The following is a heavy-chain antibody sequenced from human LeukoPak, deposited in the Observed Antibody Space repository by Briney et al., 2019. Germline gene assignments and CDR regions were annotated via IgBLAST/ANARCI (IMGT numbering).Heavy chain of an antibody. CDR1: GVSISSGGYY. Sequence: SETLSLTCTVSGVSISSGGYYWSWIRQHPGKGLEWIGYIYYSGSTYYNPSLKSRVTISVDTSKNQFSLKLSSVTAADTAVYYCARDTIFGVVNRHYYGMDVWGQGTTVTVSS. J-gene: IGHJ6*02. CDR2: IYYSGST. CDR3: ARDTIFGVVNRHYYGMDV. D-gene: IGHD3-3*01. V-gene: IGHV4-31*03.